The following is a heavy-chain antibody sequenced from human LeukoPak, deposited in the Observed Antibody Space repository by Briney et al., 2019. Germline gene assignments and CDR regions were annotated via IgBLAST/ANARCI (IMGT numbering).Heavy chain of an antibody. V-gene: IGHV2-5*02. J-gene: IGHJ3*02. Sequence: SGPTLVKPTQTLTLTCSFSGFSLTTNGMGVGWIRQPPGKALDWLAVIYWDDDKRYSSSQKSRLTITKDTSKNHVVLTMSNMDPVDTATFYCAHVANSDGAFDIWGQGTVVTVSS. CDR3: AHVANSDGAFDI. CDR2: IYWDDDK. D-gene: IGHD2-15*01. CDR1: GFSLTTNGMG.